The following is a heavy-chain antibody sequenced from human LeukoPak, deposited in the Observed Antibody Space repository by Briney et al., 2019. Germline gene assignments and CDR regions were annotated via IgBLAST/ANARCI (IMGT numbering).Heavy chain of an antibody. D-gene: IGHD3-3*01. CDR1: GFTFDDYA. CDR3: AKGGGDFWSGSWYFDL. V-gene: IGHV3-9*03. Sequence: HPGRSLRLSCAASGFTFDDYAMHWVRQPPGKGLEWVSGISWNSGTIAYAESVKGRFTISRDNAKNSLYLQMNSLRDEDMALYYCAKGGGDFWSGSWYFDLWGRGTLVTVSS. J-gene: IGHJ2*01. CDR2: ISWNSGTI.